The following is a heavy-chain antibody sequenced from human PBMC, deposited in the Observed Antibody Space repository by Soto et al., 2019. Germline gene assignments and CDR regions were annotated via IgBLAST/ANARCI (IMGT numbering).Heavy chain of an antibody. CDR1: GYTFTGYY. CDR3: AREFSSSSDYYYYGMDV. D-gene: IGHD6-6*01. CDR2: INPNSGGT. V-gene: IGHV1-2*04. Sequence: ASVKVSCKAPGYTFTGYYMHWVRQAPGQGLEWMGWINPNSGGTNYAQKFQGWVTMTRDTSISTAYMELSRLRSDDTAVYYCAREFSSSSDYYYYGMDVWGQGTTVTVSS. J-gene: IGHJ6*02.